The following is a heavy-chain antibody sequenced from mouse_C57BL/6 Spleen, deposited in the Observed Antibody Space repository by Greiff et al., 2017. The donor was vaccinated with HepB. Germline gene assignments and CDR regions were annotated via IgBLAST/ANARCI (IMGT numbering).Heavy chain of an antibody. D-gene: IGHD2-4*01. V-gene: IGHV1-66*01. Sequence: VQLKESGPELVKPGASVKISCKASGYSFTSYYIHWVKQRPGQGLEWIGWIYPGSGNTKYNEKFKGKATLTADTSSSTAYMQLSSLTSEDSAVYYCARDDYSYAMDYWGQGTSVTVSS. CDR2: IYPGSGNT. J-gene: IGHJ4*01. CDR1: GYSFTSYY. CDR3: ARDDYSYAMDY.